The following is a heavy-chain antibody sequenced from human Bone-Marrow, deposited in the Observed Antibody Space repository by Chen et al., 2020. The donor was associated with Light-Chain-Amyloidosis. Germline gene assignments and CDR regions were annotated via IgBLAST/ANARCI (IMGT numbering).Heavy chain of an antibody. D-gene: IGHD6-19*01. CDR2: ISVNSRYI. V-gene: IGHV3-21*06. Sequence: GSLRLSCVASGFTFRNYSISWVRQAPGKGLEWVSSISVNSRYIYYADSVKGRFTFSRDNAKNSLYLQMDSLRPDDTAVYYCARGKRPTVSVAGYFDYWGQGTLVTVSS. J-gene: IGHJ4*02. CDR1: GFTFRNYS. CDR3: ARGKRPTVSVAGYFDY.